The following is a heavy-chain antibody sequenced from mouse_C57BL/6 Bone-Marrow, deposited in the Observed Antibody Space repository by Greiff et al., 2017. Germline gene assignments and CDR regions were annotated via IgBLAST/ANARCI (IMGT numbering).Heavy chain of an antibody. D-gene: IGHD1-1*01. CDR2: IRNKANGYTT. V-gene: IGHV7-3*01. CDR3: ARYANTKVVPYAMDY. Sequence: DVKLVESGGGLVQPGGSLSLSCAASGFTFTDYYMSWVRQPPGKALEWLGFIRNKANGYTTEYSASVKGRFTISRDNSQSILYLQMNALRAEDSATYYCARYANTKVVPYAMDYWGQGTSVTVSS. J-gene: IGHJ4*01. CDR1: GFTFTDYY.